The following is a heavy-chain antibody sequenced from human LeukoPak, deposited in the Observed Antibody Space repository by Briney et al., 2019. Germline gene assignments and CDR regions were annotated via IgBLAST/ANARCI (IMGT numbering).Heavy chain of an antibody. CDR1: NGSTTGYY. D-gene: IGHD3-10*01. CDR3: ARHFPPHHSGSYWFDT. V-gene: IGHV4-59*08. J-gene: IGHJ5*02. CDR2: IYYGGFT. Sequence: PSETLSLTCTVSNGSTTGYYWSWIRQAPGKGLEWIGFIYYGGFTNYNPSLKRRVTISIDNLNNQFSLKLISVTAADTAVYFCARHFPPHHSGSYWFDTWSRRNLVTVSS.